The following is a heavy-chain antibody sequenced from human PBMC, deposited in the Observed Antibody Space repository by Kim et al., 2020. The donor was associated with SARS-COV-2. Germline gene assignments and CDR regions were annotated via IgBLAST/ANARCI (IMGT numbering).Heavy chain of an antibody. CDR3: ARVFYNSGRTNAFDI. Sequence: ADSVKGQFTSSRDDAENTLFLQMNSLRAEDTAVYYCARVFYNSGRTNAFDIWGQGTMVTVSS. D-gene: IGHD3-10*01. V-gene: IGHV3-74*01. J-gene: IGHJ3*02.